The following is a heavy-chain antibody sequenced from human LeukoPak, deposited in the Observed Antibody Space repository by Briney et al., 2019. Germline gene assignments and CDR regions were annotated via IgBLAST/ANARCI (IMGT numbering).Heavy chain of an antibody. V-gene: IGHV1-46*01. Sequence: GASVKVSCKASGYTFTSYYMHWVRQAPGQGLEWMGIINPSGGSTSYAQKFQGRVTMTRDTSTSTVYMELSSLRSEDTAVYYCARAELSSSWTYNWFDPWGQGTLVTVSS. D-gene: IGHD6-13*01. CDR2: INPSGGST. CDR3: ARAELSSSWTYNWFDP. CDR1: GYTFTSYY. J-gene: IGHJ5*02.